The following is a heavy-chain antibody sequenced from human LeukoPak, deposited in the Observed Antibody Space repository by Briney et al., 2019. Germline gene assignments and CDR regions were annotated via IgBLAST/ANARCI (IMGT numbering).Heavy chain of an antibody. CDR2: IIPFLGIA. CDR1: GGTFSSYA. Sequence: ASVKVSCNASGGTFSSYAISWVRQAPGQGLEWMGRIIPFLGIANYAQKFQGRVTITADKSTSTAYMELSSLRSEDTAVYYCARDLRYCGGDCYSMMAFDIWGQGTMVTVSS. V-gene: IGHV1-69*04. D-gene: IGHD2-21*01. CDR3: ARDLRYCGGDCYSMMAFDI. J-gene: IGHJ3*02.